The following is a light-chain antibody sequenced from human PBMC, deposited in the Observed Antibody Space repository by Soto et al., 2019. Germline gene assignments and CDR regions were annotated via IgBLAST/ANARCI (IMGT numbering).Light chain of an antibody. J-gene: IGKJ1*01. CDR3: QQYGSSPRT. Sequence: EIVLTQSPGTLSLSPGERATLSCRASQSVSSTYLAWYQQKPGQAPRLLISGASSRATGIPDRFSGSGSETDFTLTISRLEPEDFAVYYCQQYGSSPRTCGQGTKVEIK. V-gene: IGKV3-20*01. CDR1: QSVSSTY. CDR2: GAS.